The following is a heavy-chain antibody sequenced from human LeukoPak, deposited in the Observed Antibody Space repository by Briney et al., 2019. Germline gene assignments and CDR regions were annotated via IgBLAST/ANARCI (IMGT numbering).Heavy chain of an antibody. CDR3: AKELWFGELSPFDY. CDR2: ISGSGGST. D-gene: IGHD3-10*01. J-gene: IGHJ4*02. V-gene: IGHV3-23*01. CDR1: GFTFSSYA. Sequence: GGSLRLSCAASGFTFSSYAMSWVRQAPGKGLEWVSTISGSGGSTYYADSVKSRFTISRVNSKNTLYLQMNSLRAEETAVYYCAKELWFGELSPFDYWGQGILVTVCS.